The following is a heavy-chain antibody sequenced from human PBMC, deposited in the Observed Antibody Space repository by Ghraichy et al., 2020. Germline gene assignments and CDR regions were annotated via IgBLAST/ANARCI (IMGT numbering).Heavy chain of an antibody. Sequence: SETLSLTCSVSGGSFSSYYWTWVWQTPGKGLERIGYVFHTGSTHFNPSLKRRLTMSVATSRNQFSLKLSSVTAADTAVYYCAGSSGWYRLNHWGQGTLVTVSS. CDR3: AGSSGWYRLNH. CDR2: VFHTGST. D-gene: IGHD6-19*01. V-gene: IGHV4-59*12. CDR1: GGSFSSYY. J-gene: IGHJ5*02.